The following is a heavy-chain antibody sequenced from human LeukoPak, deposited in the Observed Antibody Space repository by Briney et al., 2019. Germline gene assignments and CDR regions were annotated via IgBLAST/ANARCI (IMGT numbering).Heavy chain of an antibody. Sequence: GGSLRLSCVGSGFIFSAYSMNWIRQAPGKGLEWVSSLSTDNGHIFYADSVKGRFAISRDNVGSSLYLHMTSLGADDTAVYYCTRSPERDYTAMGSGRYVTWGQGTLVSVSS. J-gene: IGHJ5*01. CDR2: LSTDNGHI. D-gene: IGHD6-19*01. CDR1: GFIFSAYS. CDR3: TRSPERDYTAMGSGRYVT. V-gene: IGHV3-21*06.